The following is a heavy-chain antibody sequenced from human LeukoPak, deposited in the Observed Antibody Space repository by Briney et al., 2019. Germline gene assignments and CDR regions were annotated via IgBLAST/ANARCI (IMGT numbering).Heavy chain of an antibody. J-gene: IGHJ3*02. D-gene: IGHD2-2*01. Sequence: RASVKVSCKASGYTFTGYYMRWVRQAPGQRLEWMGWIKPNSGGTNYAQKFQGRVTMTRDTSISTAYMDLSRLRSDDTAVYYCARLPVVPAAAPAFDIWGQGTMVTVSS. CDR3: ARLPVVPAAAPAFDI. CDR2: IKPNSGGT. CDR1: GYTFTGYY. V-gene: IGHV1-2*02.